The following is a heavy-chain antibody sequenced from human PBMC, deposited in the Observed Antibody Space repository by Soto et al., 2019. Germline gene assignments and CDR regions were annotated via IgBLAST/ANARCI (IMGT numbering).Heavy chain of an antibody. D-gene: IGHD3-3*01. CDR2: IIPIFGTA. Sequence: QVQLVQSGAEVKKPGSSVKVSCKASGGTFSSYAISWVRQAPGQRLERMGGIIPIFGTANYAQKFQGRVTITADESTSTAYMELSSLRSEDTAVYYCARGKSGYDFWSGYHYFDYWGQGTLVTVSS. CDR1: GGTFSSYA. J-gene: IGHJ4*02. V-gene: IGHV1-69*01. CDR3: ARGKSGYDFWSGYHYFDY.